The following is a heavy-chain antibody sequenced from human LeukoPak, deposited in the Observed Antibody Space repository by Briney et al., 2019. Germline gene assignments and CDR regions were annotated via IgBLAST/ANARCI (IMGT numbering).Heavy chain of an antibody. D-gene: IGHD3-22*01. CDR2: IYHDGNT. V-gene: IGHV4-30-2*01. CDR3: ATTPNFGSGYPRYFFDY. Sequence: SQTLSLTCAVSGASMSSHGYSWSWIRQPPGKGLEFIGYIYHDGNTYYNPSLNSRVSISVDMSKNQFSLKLSSVTAADTAVYFCATTPNFGSGYPRYFFDYWGQGILVTVSS. J-gene: IGHJ4*02. CDR1: GASMSSHGYS.